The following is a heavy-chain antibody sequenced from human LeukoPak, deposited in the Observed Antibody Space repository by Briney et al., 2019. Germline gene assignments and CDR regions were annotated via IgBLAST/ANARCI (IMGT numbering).Heavy chain of an antibody. CDR1: GGSISSGSYY. J-gene: IGHJ6*04. CDR2: IYTSGST. Sequence: PSQTLSLTCTVSGGSISSGSYYWSWIRQPAGKGLEWIGRIYTSGSTNYNPSLKSRVTISVDTSKNQFSLKLSSVTAADTAVYYCARALMTPRVDVWGKGTTVTVSS. V-gene: IGHV4-61*02. CDR3: ARALMTPRVDV.